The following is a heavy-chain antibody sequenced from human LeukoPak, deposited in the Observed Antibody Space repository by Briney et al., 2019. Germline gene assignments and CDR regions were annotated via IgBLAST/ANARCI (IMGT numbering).Heavy chain of an antibody. J-gene: IGHJ4*02. CDR1: GGSISSYY. V-gene: IGHV4-4*07. CDR2: IYTSGST. D-gene: IGHD6-6*01. CDR3: ARSASSHSSSSPFDY. Sequence: PSETLSLTCTVSGGSISSYYWSWIRQPAGKGLEWIGRIYTSGSTNYNPSLKSRVTISVDKSKDQFSLKLSSVTAADTAVYYCARSASSHSSSSPFDYWGQGTLVTVSS.